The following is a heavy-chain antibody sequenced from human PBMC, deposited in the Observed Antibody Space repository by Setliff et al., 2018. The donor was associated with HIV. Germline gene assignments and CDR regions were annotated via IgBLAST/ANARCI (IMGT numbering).Heavy chain of an antibody. CDR2: INTDGSSA. J-gene: IGHJ5*01. V-gene: IGHV3-74*03. CDR3: ARGGANPSWFDS. CDR1: GFAFSNSW. D-gene: IGHD3-16*01. Sequence: GGSLRLSCAASGFAFSNSWMHWVRQAPGKGLVWVSRINTDGSSATYADSVKGRFTNSRDNAKNTLYLQMDSLRAEDTAVYYCARGGANPSWFDSWGQGTLVTVSS.